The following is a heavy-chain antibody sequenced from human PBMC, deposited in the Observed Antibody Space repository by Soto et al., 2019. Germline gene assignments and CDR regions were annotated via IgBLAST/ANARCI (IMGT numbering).Heavy chain of an antibody. CDR3: ARATFSWFDP. CDR1: GDSVSSNSAA. V-gene: IGHV6-1*01. CDR2: TYYRSKWYN. J-gene: IGHJ5*02. Sequence: SQTLSLTCAISGDSVSSNSAAWNWIRQSPSRGLEWLGRTYYRSKWYNDYAESVKSRIAINPDTSRNQFSLQLNSVTPEDTAVYFCARATFSWFDPWGQGTLVTVSS. D-gene: IGHD3-3*02.